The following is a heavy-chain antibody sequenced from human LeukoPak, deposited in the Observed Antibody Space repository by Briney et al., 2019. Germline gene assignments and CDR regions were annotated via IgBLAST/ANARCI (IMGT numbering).Heavy chain of an antibody. CDR1: GYTFTGYY. Sequence: GASVKVACKASGYTFTGYYMHWVRQAPGQGLEWMGWINPNSGGTNYAQKFQGWVTMTRDTSISTAYMELSRLRSDDTAVYYCARSRGCSGGSCFYYFDYWGQGTLVTVSS. CDR2: INPNSGGT. CDR3: ARSRGCSGGSCFYYFDY. V-gene: IGHV1-2*04. J-gene: IGHJ4*02. D-gene: IGHD2-15*01.